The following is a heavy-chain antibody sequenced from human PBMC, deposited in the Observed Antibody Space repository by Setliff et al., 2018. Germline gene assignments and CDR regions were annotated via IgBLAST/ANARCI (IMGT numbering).Heavy chain of an antibody. D-gene: IGHD4-17*01. V-gene: IGHV5-51*01. CDR3: ARSDYGDYFAWDSYGMDV. Sequence: GESLTLSCKGSGYSFTSYWIAWVRQMPGKGLEWMGIIYPGDSDTRYSPSFQGQVTISADRSTCTAYLQWSSLKASDTAFYYCARSDYGDYFAWDSYGMDVWGQGATVTVSS. CDR2: IYPGDSDT. CDR1: GYSFTSYW. J-gene: IGHJ6*02.